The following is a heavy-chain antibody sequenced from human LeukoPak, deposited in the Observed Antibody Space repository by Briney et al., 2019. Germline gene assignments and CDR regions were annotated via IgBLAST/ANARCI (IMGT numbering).Heavy chain of an antibody. CDR3: AKGAFEQWLVQVIPFDY. Sequence: GGSLRLSCGASGFTFSSFGMSWVRQAPGKGLECVSTISGSGDSTYYADSVTGRFTIARDDSKNTLYLQMNSLRAEDTAVYYCAKGAFEQWLVQVIPFDYWGQGTLVTVSS. CDR1: GFTFSSFG. V-gene: IGHV3-23*01. CDR2: ISGSGDST. J-gene: IGHJ4*02. D-gene: IGHD6-19*01.